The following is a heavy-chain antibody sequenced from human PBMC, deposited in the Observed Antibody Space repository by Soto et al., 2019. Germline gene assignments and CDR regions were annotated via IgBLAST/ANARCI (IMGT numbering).Heavy chain of an antibody. Sequence: QVQLVQSGAEVKKPGASVKVSCKASGYTFTAYSIHWVRQAPGQGLEWMGWINPNSGGTKYAQKSQGRVTMTRDTPISTAYMELSWLTSDDTAVFYCARVWNYGMDGWGQGTTVTVSS. J-gene: IGHJ6*02. CDR2: INPNSGGT. CDR1: GYTFTAYS. V-gene: IGHV1-2*02. CDR3: ARVWNYGMDG. D-gene: IGHD1-1*01.